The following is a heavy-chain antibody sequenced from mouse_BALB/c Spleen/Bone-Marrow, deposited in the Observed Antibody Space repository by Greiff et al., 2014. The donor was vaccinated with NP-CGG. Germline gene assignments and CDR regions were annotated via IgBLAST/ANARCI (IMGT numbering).Heavy chain of an antibody. CDR1: GFTFSRYG. D-gene: IGHD4-1*02. CDR2: ISGGGSYT. J-gene: IGHJ3*01. V-gene: IGHV5-9-2*01. Sequence: EVQRVESGGGLVKPGGSLKLSCAASGFTFSRYGMSWVRQTPEKRLEWVATISGGGSYTYYPDSVKGRFTISRDTAKNNLYLQMSSLRSEDTALYYCARPTRSTGSFAYWGQGTLVTVSA. CDR3: ARPTRSTGSFAY.